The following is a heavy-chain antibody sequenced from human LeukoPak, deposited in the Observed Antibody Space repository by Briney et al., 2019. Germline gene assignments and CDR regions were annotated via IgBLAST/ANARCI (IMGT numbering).Heavy chain of an antibody. V-gene: IGHV4-4*07. CDR2: IYTSGST. Sequence: SETLSLTCTVSGGSISSYYWSWIRQPAGKGLEWIGRIYTSGSTNYNPSLKSRVTMSVDTSKNQFSLKPSSVTAADTAVYYCARDPSEYSSSSSAFDIWGQGTMVTVSS. D-gene: IGHD6-6*01. CDR3: ARDPSEYSSSSSAFDI. CDR1: GGSISSYY. J-gene: IGHJ3*02.